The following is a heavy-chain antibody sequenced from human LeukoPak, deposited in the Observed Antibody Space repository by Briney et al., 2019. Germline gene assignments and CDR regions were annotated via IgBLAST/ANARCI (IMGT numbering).Heavy chain of an antibody. Sequence: PSETLSLTCTVSGGSISSSSYYWGWTRQPPGKGLEWIGSIYYSWDTYYNPSLKSRVTISVDTPKNQFSLKLSSVTAADTAVYFCARLSWPGRGSRFDPWGQGTLVTVSS. D-gene: IGHD3-10*01. J-gene: IGHJ5*02. CDR1: GGSISSSSYY. CDR3: ARLSWPGRGSRFDP. V-gene: IGHV4-39*07. CDR2: IYYSWDT.